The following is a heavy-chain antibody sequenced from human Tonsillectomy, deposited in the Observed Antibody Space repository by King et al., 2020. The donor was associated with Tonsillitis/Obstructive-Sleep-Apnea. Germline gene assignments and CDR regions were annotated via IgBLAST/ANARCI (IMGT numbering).Heavy chain of an antibody. J-gene: IGHJ6*03. CDR2: ISAYNGNT. CDR1: GYTFTSYG. D-gene: IGHD2-2*01. CDR3: ARVVVVVPAAISYYYYMDV. V-gene: IGHV1-18*01. Sequence: QLVQSGAEVKKPGASVKVSCKASGYTFTSYGISWVRQAPGQGLEWMGWISAYNGNTNYAQKLQGRVTMTTDTSTSTAYMELRSLRSDDTAVYYCARVVVVVPAAISYYYYMDVWAKGPRSPSP.